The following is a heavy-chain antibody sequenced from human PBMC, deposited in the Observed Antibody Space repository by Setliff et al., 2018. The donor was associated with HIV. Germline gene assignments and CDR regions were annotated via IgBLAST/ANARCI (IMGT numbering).Heavy chain of an antibody. J-gene: IGHJ3*02. Sequence: SVKVSCKASGGTFSSYAISWVRQAPGQGLEWMGGIIPIFGTANYAQKFQGRVTITADESISTAYMELSSLRSEDTAVYYCARYRPNHPQNAFDIWGQGTMVTVSS. D-gene: IGHD1-26*01. V-gene: IGHV1-69*13. CDR2: IIPIFGTA. CDR3: ARYRPNHPQNAFDI. CDR1: GGTFSSYA.